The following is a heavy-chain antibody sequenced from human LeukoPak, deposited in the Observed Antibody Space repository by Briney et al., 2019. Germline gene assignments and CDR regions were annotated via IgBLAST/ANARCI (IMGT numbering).Heavy chain of an antibody. CDR3: ARGSIAAAGTGY. D-gene: IGHD6-13*01. CDR2: INHSGST. CDR1: GGSFSGYY. J-gene: IGHJ4*02. Sequence: SETLSLTCAVYGGSFSGYYWSWIRQPPGKGLEWIGEINHSGSTNYNPSLKSRVTISVDKSKNQFSLKLSSVTAADTAVYYCARGSIAAAGTGYWGQGTLVTVSS. V-gene: IGHV4-34*01.